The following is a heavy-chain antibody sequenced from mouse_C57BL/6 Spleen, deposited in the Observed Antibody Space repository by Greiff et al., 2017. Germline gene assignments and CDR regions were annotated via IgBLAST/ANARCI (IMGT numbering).Heavy chain of an antibody. CDR2: LDPSDSYT. CDR1: GYTFTSYW. V-gene: IGHV1-69*01. CDR3: RYYDYERDY. Sequence: QVQLQQPGAELVMPGASVKLSCKASGYTFTSYWMHWVKQRPGQGLEWIGELDPSDSYTNYNQKFKGKSTLTVDKSSSTAYMQLSSLTSEDSAVYYCRYYDYERDYWGQGTTLTVSS. J-gene: IGHJ2*01. D-gene: IGHD2-4*01.